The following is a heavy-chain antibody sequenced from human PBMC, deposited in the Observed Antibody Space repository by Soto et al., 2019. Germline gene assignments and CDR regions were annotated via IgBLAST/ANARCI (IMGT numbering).Heavy chain of an antibody. V-gene: IGHV3-11*01. CDR2: ISSSGSTI. Sequence: GGALRLSCAASGLTLSDYYMSLIRQAPGKGLEWVSYISSSGSTIYFADSVKGRFTLSRNNAKNSLYLQMNSLRAEDTGVYYCASKQPVMGDGFDIWGQGTMVTVSS. CDR3: ASKQPVMGDGFDI. CDR1: GLTLSDYY. J-gene: IGHJ3*02. D-gene: IGHD6-13*01.